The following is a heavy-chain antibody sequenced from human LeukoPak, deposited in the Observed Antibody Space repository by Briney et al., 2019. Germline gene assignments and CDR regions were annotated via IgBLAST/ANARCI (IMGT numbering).Heavy chain of an antibody. CDR3: ATQAPMVRGAPVVY. CDR1: GGTFSSYA. D-gene: IGHD3-10*01. V-gene: IGHV1-69*13. CDR2: IIPIFGTA. J-gene: IGHJ4*02. Sequence: ASVKVSCKASGGTFSSYAISWVRQAPGQGLEWMGGIIPIFGTANYAQKFQGRVTITADESTSTAYMELSSLRSEDTAVYYCATQAPMVRGAPVVYWGQGTLVTVSS.